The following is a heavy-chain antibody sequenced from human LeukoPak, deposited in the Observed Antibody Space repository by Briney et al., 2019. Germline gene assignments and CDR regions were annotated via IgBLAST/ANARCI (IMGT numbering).Heavy chain of an antibody. J-gene: IGHJ4*02. CDR1: GFTFSSYS. CDR2: ISSSSSTI. D-gene: IGHD3-22*01. Sequence: GGSLRLSCAASGFTFSSYSMNWVRQAPGKGLEWVSYISSSSSTIYYADSVKGRFTISRDKSKNTLYLQMNSLRAEDTAVYYCVRDPTRRGYFDYWGQGTLVTVSS. CDR3: VRDPTRRGYFDY. V-gene: IGHV3-48*01.